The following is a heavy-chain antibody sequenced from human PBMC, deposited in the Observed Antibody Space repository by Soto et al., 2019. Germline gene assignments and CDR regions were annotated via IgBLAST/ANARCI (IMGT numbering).Heavy chain of an antibody. CDR1: GFTFSSYG. V-gene: IGHV3-33*01. CDR2: IWYDGSNK. Sequence: PGGSLRLSCAASGFTFSSYGMHWVRQAPGKGLEWVAVIWYDGSNKYYADSVKGRFTISRDNSKNTLYLQMNSLRAEDTAVYYCARDPPPVSPQSSTGDYYGMDVWGQGTTVTVSS. CDR3: ARDPPPVSPQSSTGDYYGMDV. D-gene: IGHD1-1*01. J-gene: IGHJ6*02.